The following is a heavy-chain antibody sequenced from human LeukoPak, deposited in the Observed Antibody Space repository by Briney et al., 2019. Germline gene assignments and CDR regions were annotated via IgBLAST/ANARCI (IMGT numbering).Heavy chain of an antibody. Sequence: ASVKVSCKASGYTFTSYAMNWVRQAPGQGLEWMGWINTNTGNPTYAQGFIGRFVFSLDTSVSTAYLQISSLKVEDTAVYYCARVGVPTYYYYMDVWGRGTTVTVSS. CDR1: GYTFTSYA. CDR3: ARVGVPTYYYYMDV. V-gene: IGHV7-4-1*02. CDR2: INTNTGNP. D-gene: IGHD4/OR15-4a*01. J-gene: IGHJ6*03.